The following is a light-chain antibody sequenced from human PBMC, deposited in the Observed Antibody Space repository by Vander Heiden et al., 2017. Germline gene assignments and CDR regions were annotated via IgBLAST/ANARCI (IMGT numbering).Light chain of an antibody. CDR1: SSDDGGYSF. J-gene: IGLJ2*01. V-gene: IGLV2-14*01. CDR3: SSYTTTSARVL. CDR2: EVN. Sequence: QSALIQPASVSGSPGQSISILRTGTSSDDGGYSFVSWYHQHPGTAPRRMIYEVNDRPSRVSNRFSGSKLGNTASLTISELQPEDEADYCCSSYTTTSARVLFGGGTKVTV.